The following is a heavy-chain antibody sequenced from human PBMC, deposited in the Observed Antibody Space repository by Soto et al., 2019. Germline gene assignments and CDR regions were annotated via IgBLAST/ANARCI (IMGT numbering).Heavy chain of an antibody. Sequence: QVQLVESGGGVVQPGRSLRLSCAASGFTFSSYGMHWVRQAPGKGLEWVAVIWYDGSNKYYADSVKGRFTISRDNSKNRLYLQMNGLRAEDTAVYYCARDMGWAAARSDLLAYWGQGTLVTVSS. V-gene: IGHV3-33*01. CDR1: GFTFSSYG. D-gene: IGHD6-25*01. J-gene: IGHJ4*02. CDR2: IWYDGSNK. CDR3: ARDMGWAAARSDLLAY.